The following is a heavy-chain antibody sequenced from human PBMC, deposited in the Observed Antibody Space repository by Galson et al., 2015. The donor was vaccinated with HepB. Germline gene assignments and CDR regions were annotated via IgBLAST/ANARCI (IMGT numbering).Heavy chain of an antibody. J-gene: IGHJ4*02. D-gene: IGHD6-13*01. V-gene: IGHV3-30-3*01. Sequence: SLRLSCAASGFTFSSYAMHWVRQAPGKGLEWVAVISYDGSSKYYADSVKGRFTISRDSSKNTLYLQMNSLRPEDASVYYCATDLYGAAAAHWGQGTLVTVSS. CDR1: GFTFSSYA. CDR2: ISYDGSSK. CDR3: ATDLYGAAAAH.